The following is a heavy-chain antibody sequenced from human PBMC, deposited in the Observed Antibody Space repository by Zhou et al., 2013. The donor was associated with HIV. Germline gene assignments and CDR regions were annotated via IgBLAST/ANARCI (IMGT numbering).Heavy chain of an antibody. D-gene: IGHD7-27*01. Sequence: QVQLQESGPGLVKPSETLSLTCTVSGGSISNYYWSWIRQPAGKGLEWIGRIYTSGTTNYNPSLKSRVTISVDTSKNQFSLKLSSVTAADTAVYYCARGPGNWGNYYYYMDVWGKGTTVTVSS. J-gene: IGHJ6*03. V-gene: IGHV4-4*07. CDR3: ARGPGNWGNYYYYMDV. CDR1: GGSISNYY. CDR2: IYTSGTT.